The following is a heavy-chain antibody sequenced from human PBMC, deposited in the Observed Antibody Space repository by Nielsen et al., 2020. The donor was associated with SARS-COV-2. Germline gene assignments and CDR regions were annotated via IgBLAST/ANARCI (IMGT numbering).Heavy chain of an antibody. J-gene: IGHJ4*02. CDR1: GFSFSNYG. Sequence: GESLTISCAASGFSFSNYGMHWVRQAPGKGLEWVALIYYDGRNRNDADSVKGRFTISRDNSNSTLSLQMNSLRGEDTAVYYCVRESAYGDYTGGFDYWGQGTLVTVSS. CDR2: IYYDGRNR. V-gene: IGHV3-33*01. CDR3: VRESAYGDYTGGFDY. D-gene: IGHD4-17*01.